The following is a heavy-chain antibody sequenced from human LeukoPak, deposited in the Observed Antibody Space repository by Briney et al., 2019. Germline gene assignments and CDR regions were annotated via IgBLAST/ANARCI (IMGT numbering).Heavy chain of an antibody. CDR2: IYYSGST. J-gene: IGHJ4*02. V-gene: IGHV4-39*07. CDR1: GGSISSSSYY. Sequence: PSETLSLTCTVSGGSISSSSYYWGWIRQPPGKGLEWIGSIYYSGSTYYNPSLKSRVTISVDTSKNQFSLKLSSVTAADTAVYYCARVGGRTGYYSRSTPHRRGGDYFDYWGQGTLVTVSS. CDR3: ARVGGRTGYYSRSTPHRRGGDYFDY. D-gene: IGHD3/OR15-3a*01.